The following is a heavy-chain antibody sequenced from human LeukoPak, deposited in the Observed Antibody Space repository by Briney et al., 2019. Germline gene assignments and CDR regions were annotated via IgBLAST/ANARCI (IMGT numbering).Heavy chain of an antibody. J-gene: IGHJ4*02. D-gene: IGHD3-16*01. V-gene: IGHV3-23*01. CDR3: AVDYDYVWGNLGY. Sequence: GGSLRLSCAASGFTFSSYAMSWVRQAPGKGLEWVSAISGSGGSTYYADSVKGRFTISRDNSKNTLYLQMNSLRAEDTAVYYCAVDYDYVWGNLGYWGQGTLVTVSS. CDR2: ISGSGGST. CDR1: GFTFSSYA.